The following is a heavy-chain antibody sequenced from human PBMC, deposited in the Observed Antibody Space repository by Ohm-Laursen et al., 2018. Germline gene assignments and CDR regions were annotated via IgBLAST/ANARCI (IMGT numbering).Heavy chain of an antibody. CDR2: SSSTGSSI. CDR1: GFTFSDYY. Sequence: SLRLSCAAPGFTFSDYYMSWIRQAPGMGLECISYSSSTGSSIYYADSVKGRFTISRDNAKNSLYLQMNTLRADDTAVYYCARVIYSYGFYYYGMDVWGQGTTVTVSS. J-gene: IGHJ6*02. D-gene: IGHD5-18*01. V-gene: IGHV3-11*01. CDR3: ARVIYSYGFYYYGMDV.